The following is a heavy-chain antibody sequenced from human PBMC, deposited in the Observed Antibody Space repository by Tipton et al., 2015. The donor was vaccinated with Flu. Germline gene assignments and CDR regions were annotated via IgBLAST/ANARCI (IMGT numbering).Heavy chain of an antibody. CDR2: IYASGST. Sequence: LRLSCAASGFTVSSNYMSWVRQAPGKGLEWIGRIYASGSTDYNPSLKSRVTMSVDTSKNHFSLKLNSVTAADTGVYYCARAGYYSDSSAYTPFSHWGQGTLVAVSS. J-gene: IGHJ4*02. CDR3: ARAGYYSDSSAYTPFSH. CDR1: GFTVSSNY. D-gene: IGHD3-22*01. V-gene: IGHV4-4*07.